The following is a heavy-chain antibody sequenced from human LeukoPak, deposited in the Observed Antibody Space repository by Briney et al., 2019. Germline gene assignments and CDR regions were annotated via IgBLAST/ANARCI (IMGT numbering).Heavy chain of an antibody. V-gene: IGHV4-61*02. D-gene: IGHD2-15*01. CDR1: GGSINSATYY. J-gene: IGHJ4*02. Sequence: SETLSLTCTVSGGSINSATYYWTWIRQPAGKGLEWIGRIYTSGSTNYNPSLKSRVTISVDTSKNQFSLKLSSVTAADTAVYYCARNSCPSGTCYDNRGYFDYWGQGTLVTVSS. CDR3: ARNSCPSGTCYDNRGYFDY. CDR2: IYTSGST.